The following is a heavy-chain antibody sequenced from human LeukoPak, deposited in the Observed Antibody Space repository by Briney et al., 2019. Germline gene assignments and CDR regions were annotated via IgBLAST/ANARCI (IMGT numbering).Heavy chain of an antibody. Sequence: GGSLRLSCAASGFTFTDYSMAWVRQAPGKGLEWVSSISSSSSYIYYADSVKGRFTISRDNAKNSLYLQMNSLRAEDTAVYYCARQSIAVAGATFDYWGQGTLVTVSS. D-gene: IGHD6-19*01. CDR3: ARQSIAVAGATFDY. V-gene: IGHV3-21*01. J-gene: IGHJ4*02. CDR2: ISSSSSYI. CDR1: GFTFTDYS.